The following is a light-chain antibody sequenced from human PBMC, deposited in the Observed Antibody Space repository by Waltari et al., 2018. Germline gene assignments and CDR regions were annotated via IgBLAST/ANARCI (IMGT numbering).Light chain of an antibody. J-gene: IGLJ2*01. CDR3: QAWDTSTYHVV. CDR1: KLGDKY. V-gene: IGLV3-1*01. CDR2: QDT. Sequence: SYELTQPPSVSVSPGQTASITCSGNKLGDKYACWYQQKPGQSPVVVLYQDTKRPSGIPEQFSGSNSGNTATLTISGTQAMDEADYYCQAWDTSTYHVVFGGGTKLTVL.